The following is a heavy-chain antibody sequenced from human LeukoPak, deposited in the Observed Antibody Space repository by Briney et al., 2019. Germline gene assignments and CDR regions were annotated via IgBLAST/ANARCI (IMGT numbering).Heavy chain of an antibody. CDR3: ARGSSPLDY. V-gene: IGHV4-59*01. CDR1: GGSISSYY. CDR2: IYYSGST. J-gene: IGHJ4*02. Sequence: SETLSLTCTVSGGSISSYYWSWIRQPPGKGLEWIGYIYYSGSTNHNPSLKSRVTISVDTSKNQFSLKLSSVTAADTAVYYCARGSSPLDYWGQGTLVTVSS.